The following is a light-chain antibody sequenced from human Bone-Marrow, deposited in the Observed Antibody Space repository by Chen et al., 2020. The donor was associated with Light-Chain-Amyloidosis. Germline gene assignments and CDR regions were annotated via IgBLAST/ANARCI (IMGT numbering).Light chain of an antibody. CDR1: QDINSN. CDR2: GAS. V-gene: IGKV3-15*01. CDR3: QKYNLWYT. J-gene: IGKJ2*01. Sequence: DIVMTQSPATLSVSPGERATLSCRASQDINSNLAWYQQKPGQAPRLLIYGASTRDTGIPARFSGSGSGTEFTLTLSSLQSEDFADYYCQKYNLWYTFGQGTKLEIK.